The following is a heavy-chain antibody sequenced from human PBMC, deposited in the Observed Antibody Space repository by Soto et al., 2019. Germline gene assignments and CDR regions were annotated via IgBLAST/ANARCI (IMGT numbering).Heavy chain of an antibody. CDR3: ARESGSGSYYTNYNWFDP. J-gene: IGHJ5*02. CDR1: GYTFTGYY. Sequence: ASVRVSCKASGYTFTGYYMHWVRQAPGQGLEWMGWINPNSGGTNYAQKFQGRVTMTRDASISTAYMELSRLRSDDTAVYYCARESGSGSYYTNYNWFDPWGQGTLVTVSS. V-gene: IGHV1-2*02. CDR2: INPNSGGT. D-gene: IGHD3-10*01.